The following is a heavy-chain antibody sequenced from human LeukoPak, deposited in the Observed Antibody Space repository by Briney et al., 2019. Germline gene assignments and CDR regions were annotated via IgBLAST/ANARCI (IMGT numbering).Heavy chain of an antibody. Sequence: GESLKISCKGSGYTFSSYWIGWVRQMPGKGLECMGIIYPGDSETRYSPSFQGQVTISADKSISAAYLQWSSLKASDTAMYYCARQGYYGSGIYDAIDIWGQGTMVTVSS. CDR1: GYTFSSYW. J-gene: IGHJ3*02. D-gene: IGHD3-10*01. V-gene: IGHV5-51*01. CDR2: IYPGDSET. CDR3: ARQGYYGSGIYDAIDI.